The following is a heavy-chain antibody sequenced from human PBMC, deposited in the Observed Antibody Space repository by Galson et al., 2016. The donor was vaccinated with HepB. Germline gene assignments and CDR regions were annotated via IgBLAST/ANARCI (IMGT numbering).Heavy chain of an antibody. CDR3: ARDSPLPAAFDY. CDR1: GSTISGSW. V-gene: IGHV3-15*01. J-gene: IGHJ4*02. CDR2: IKSKTDGGTT. Sequence: SLRLSCAVSGSTISGSWMYWVRQAPGKGLEWVGRIKSKTDGGTTDYAAPVKGRFTISRDNSKNTVYFQLNSLRVEDTAVYYCARDSPLPAAFDYWGQGTLVTVTS. D-gene: IGHD2-2*01.